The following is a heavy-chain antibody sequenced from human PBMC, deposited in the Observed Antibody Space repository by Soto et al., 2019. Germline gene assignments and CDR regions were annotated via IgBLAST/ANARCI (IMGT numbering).Heavy chain of an antibody. V-gene: IGHV1-18*01. CDR3: ARVGHRYYYDSSAWGWFDP. Sequence: QVQLVQSGAEVKTPGASVKVSFKASGYTFTSYGISWVRQAPGQGLEWMGWISVYNGNTNYAQKLQGRVTMTTDTSTSTAYMELRSLRADDTAVYYCARVGHRYYYDSSAWGWFDPWGQGTRVTVTS. CDR2: ISVYNGNT. D-gene: IGHD3-22*01. CDR1: GYTFTSYG. J-gene: IGHJ5*02.